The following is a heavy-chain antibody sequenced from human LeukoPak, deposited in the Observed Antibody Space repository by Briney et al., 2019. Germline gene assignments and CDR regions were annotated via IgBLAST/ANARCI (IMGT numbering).Heavy chain of an antibody. J-gene: IGHJ5*02. CDR1: GGSISSSSYY. CDR2: IYYSGST. Sequence: SETLSLTCTVSGGSISSSSYYWGWIRQPPGKGLEWIGRIYYSGSTYYNPSLKSRVTISVDTSKNQSSLKLSSVTAADTAVYYCARHYYDFWSGYLDWFDPWGQGTLVTVSS. D-gene: IGHD3-3*01. CDR3: ARHYYDFWSGYLDWFDP. V-gene: IGHV4-39*01.